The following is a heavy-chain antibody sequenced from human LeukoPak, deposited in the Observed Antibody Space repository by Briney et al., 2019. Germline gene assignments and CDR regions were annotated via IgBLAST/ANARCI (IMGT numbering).Heavy chain of an antibody. CDR3: ARVGYYYDSSGYYFDY. CDR2: IIPIFGTA. CDR1: GGTFSSYA. J-gene: IGHJ4*02. D-gene: IGHD3-22*01. Sequence: SVKVSCKASGGTFSSYAISWVRQAPGQGLEWMGGIIPIFGTANYAQKFQGRVTITADESTSTDYMELSSLRSEDTAVYYCARVGYYYDSSGYYFDYWGQGTLVTVSS. V-gene: IGHV1-69*13.